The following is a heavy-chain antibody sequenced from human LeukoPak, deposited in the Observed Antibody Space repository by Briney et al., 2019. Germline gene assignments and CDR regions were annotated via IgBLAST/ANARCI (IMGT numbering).Heavy chain of an antibody. D-gene: IGHD1-26*01. CDR2: ISSSSSYI. CDR1: GFTFSSYS. J-gene: IGHJ4*02. V-gene: IGHV3-21*04. Sequence: PGGSLRLSCAASGFTFSSYSMNWVRQAPGKGLEGVSSISSSSSYIYYADSVKGRFTISRDNAKNSLYLQMNSLRAEDTAVYYCAKGMGATGPFDYWGQGTLVTVSS. CDR3: AKGMGATGPFDY.